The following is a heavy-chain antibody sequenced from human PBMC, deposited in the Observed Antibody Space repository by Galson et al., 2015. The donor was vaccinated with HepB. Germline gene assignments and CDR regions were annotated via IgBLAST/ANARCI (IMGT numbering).Heavy chain of an antibody. V-gene: IGHV3-64*01. CDR2: ISSNGGST. Sequence: SLRLSCAAPGFTFSSYAMHWVRQAPGKGLEYVSAISSNGGSTYYANSVKGRFTISRDNSKNTLYLQMGSLRAEDMAVYYCARVGCSSTSCYPYWGQGTLVTVSS. D-gene: IGHD2-2*01. CDR1: GFTFSSYA. CDR3: ARVGCSSTSCYPY. J-gene: IGHJ4*02.